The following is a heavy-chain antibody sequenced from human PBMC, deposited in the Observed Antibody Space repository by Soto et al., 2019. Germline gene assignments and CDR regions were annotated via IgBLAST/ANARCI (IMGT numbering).Heavy chain of an antibody. CDR2: IIPIFGTA. J-gene: IGHJ6*02. CDR3: ARDRQWLGRTPPGEYYYGMDV. Sequence: QVQLVQSGAEVKKPGSSVKVSCKASGGTFSSYAISWVRQAPGQGLEWMGGIIPIFGTANYAQKFQGRVTITADESTSTAYMELSSLRSEDTAVYYCARDRQWLGRTPPGEYYYGMDVWGQGTTVTVSS. CDR1: GGTFSSYA. D-gene: IGHD6-19*01. V-gene: IGHV1-69*01.